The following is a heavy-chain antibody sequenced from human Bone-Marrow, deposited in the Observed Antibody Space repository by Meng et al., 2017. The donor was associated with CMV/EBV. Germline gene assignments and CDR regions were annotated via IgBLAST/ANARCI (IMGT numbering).Heavy chain of an antibody. D-gene: IGHD6-19*01. J-gene: IGHJ4*02. CDR2: IYYSGST. V-gene: IGHV4-61*01. Sequence: GSLRLPCTVSGGSVSSGSYYWSWIRQPPGKGLEWIGYIYYSGSTNYNPSLKSRVTISVDTSKNQFSLKLSSVTAADTAVYYCARVRSSGWHFDYWGQGTRVTVSS. CDR1: GGSVSSGSYY. CDR3: ARVRSSGWHFDY.